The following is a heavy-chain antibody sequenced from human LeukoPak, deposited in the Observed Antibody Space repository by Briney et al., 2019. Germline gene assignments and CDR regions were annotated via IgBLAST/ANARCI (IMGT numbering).Heavy chain of an antibody. V-gene: IGHV5-51*01. CDR1: GYSFTTYW. D-gene: IGHD3-9*01. J-gene: IGHJ4*02. CDR2: IYPGDSDT. CDR3: AISPYFDWPYPDY. Sequence: GESLKISCRGSGYSFTTYWIGWVRQMPGKGLEWMGIIYPGDSDTRYSPSFQGQVTISADKSISTAYLQWSSLKASDTAMYYCAISPYFDWPYPDYWGQGTLVTVSS.